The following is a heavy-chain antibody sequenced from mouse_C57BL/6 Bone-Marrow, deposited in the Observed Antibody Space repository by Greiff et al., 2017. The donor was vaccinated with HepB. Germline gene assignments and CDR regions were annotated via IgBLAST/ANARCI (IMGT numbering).Heavy chain of an antibody. CDR3: ARTHFGFAY. V-gene: IGHV1-69*01. CDR1: GYTFTSYW. CDR2: IDPSDSYT. J-gene: IGHJ3*01. Sequence: VQLQQPGAELVMPGASVKLSCKASGYTFTSYWMHWVKQRPGQGLEWIGEIDPSDSYTNYNQKFKGKSTLTVDKSSSTAYMQLSSLTSEDSAVYYCARTHFGFAYWGQGTLVTVSA.